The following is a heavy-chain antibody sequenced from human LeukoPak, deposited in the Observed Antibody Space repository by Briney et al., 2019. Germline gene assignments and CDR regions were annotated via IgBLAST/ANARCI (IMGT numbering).Heavy chain of an antibody. CDR1: GGTFSSYA. Sequence: GASVKVSCKASGGTFSSYAISWVRQAPGQGLEWMGGFDPEDGETIYAQKFQGRVTMTEDTSTDTAYMELSSLRSEDTAVYYCAREGGIAARPSYYYYYMDVWGKGTTVTVSS. D-gene: IGHD6-6*01. V-gene: IGHV1-24*01. J-gene: IGHJ6*03. CDR3: AREGGIAARPSYYYYYMDV. CDR2: FDPEDGET.